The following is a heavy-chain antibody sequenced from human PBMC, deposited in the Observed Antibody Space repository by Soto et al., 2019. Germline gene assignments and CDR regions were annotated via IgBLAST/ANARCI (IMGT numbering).Heavy chain of an antibody. D-gene: IGHD2-2*01. CDR2: ISGSGGST. J-gene: IGHJ5*02. CDR1: GFTFSSYA. Sequence: GSLRLSCAASGFTFSSYAMSWVRQAPGKGLEWVSAISGSGGSTYYADSVKGRFTISRDNSKNTLYLQMNSLRAEDTAVYYCAKDPHPSRYCSSTSCQNWFDPWGQGTLVTVSS. CDR3: AKDPHPSRYCSSTSCQNWFDP. V-gene: IGHV3-23*01.